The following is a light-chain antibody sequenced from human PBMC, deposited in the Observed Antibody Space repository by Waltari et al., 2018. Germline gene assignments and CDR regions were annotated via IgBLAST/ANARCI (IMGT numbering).Light chain of an antibody. CDR1: QSDSIK. CDR2: DAS. V-gene: IGKV3-15*01. Sequence: EIVMTQSPANLSVSPGESATLPCRASQSDSIKLAWHQQNPGQAPSLLISDASTRTTVIPPRFSGSGSGTDFTLTISSLQSEDFAVYYCQQYNNWPLTFGGGTKVEIK. CDR3: QQYNNWPLT. J-gene: IGKJ4*01.